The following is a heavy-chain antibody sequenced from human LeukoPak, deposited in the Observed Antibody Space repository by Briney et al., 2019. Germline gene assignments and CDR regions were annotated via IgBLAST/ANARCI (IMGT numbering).Heavy chain of an antibody. CDR3: ARQYYDFWSGRAFDI. V-gene: IGHV4-39*01. J-gene: IGHJ3*02. Sequence: SETLSLTCAVYGGSFSGYYWGWIRQPPGKGLEWIGSIYYSGSTYYNPSLKSRVTISVDTSKNQFSLKLSSVTAADTAVYYCARQYYDFWSGRAFDIWGQGTMVTVSS. CDR1: GGSFSGYY. D-gene: IGHD3-3*01. CDR2: IYYSGST.